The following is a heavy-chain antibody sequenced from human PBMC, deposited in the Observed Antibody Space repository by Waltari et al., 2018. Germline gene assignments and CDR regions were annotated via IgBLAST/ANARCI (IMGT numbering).Heavy chain of an antibody. Sequence: QVQLQESGPGLVKPSETLSLTCTVSGGSISSYYWSWIRQPPWKGLECIGYIDYSVSTTSNPALKSRVTISVDTSKNQFSLKLSSVTAADTAVYYCARGAVNYYYYMDVWGKGTTVTVSS. J-gene: IGHJ6*03. CDR2: IDYSVST. CDR3: ARGAVNYYYYMDV. D-gene: IGHD4-17*01. CDR1: GGSISSYY. V-gene: IGHV4-59*01.